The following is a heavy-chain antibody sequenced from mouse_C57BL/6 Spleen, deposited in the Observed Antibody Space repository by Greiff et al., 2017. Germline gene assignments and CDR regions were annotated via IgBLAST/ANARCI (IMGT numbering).Heavy chain of an antibody. V-gene: IGHV1-52*01. CDR3: ARSAYYGSSDAMDY. Sequence: VQLQQPGAELVRPGSSVKLSCKASGYTFTSYWMHWVKQRPIQGLEWIGNIDPSDSETHYNQKFKDKATLTVDKSSSTAYMQLSSLTSEDSAVXYCARSAYYGSSDAMDYWGQGTSVTVSS. CDR2: IDPSDSET. CDR1: GYTFTSYW. J-gene: IGHJ4*01. D-gene: IGHD1-1*01.